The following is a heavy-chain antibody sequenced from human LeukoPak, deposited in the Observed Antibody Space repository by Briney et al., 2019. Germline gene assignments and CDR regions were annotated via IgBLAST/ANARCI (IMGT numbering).Heavy chain of an antibody. CDR2: ISGSGGTT. CDR3: AKIVVPAAMSSRRYYFDY. Sequence: GGTLRLSCAASGFTFSSYGMSWVRQAPGKGLEWVSPISGSGGTTYYADSAKGRFTISRDNSRNTLYLQMNSLRAEDTAVYYCAKIVVPAAMSSRRYYFDYWGQGTLVTVSS. V-gene: IGHV3-23*01. J-gene: IGHJ4*02. CDR1: GFTFSSYG. D-gene: IGHD2-2*01.